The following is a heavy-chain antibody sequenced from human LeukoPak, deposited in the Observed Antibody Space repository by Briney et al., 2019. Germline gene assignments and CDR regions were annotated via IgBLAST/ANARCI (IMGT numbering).Heavy chain of an antibody. CDR2: VYYSGST. D-gene: IGHD6-6*01. V-gene: IGHV4-59*08. CDR3: ARHFNSSWSGWYFDL. J-gene: IGHJ2*01. Sequence: SETLSLTCSVSGGSISGYYWSWIRQPPGKGLEWIGHVYYSGSTTYNPSLKSRVTISIDTSKNQFSLKLNSMTAADTAVYYCARHFNSSWSGWYFDLWGRGTLVTVSS. CDR1: GGSISGYY.